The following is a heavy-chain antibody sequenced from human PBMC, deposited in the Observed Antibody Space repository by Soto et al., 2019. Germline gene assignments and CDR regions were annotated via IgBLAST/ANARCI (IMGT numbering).Heavy chain of an antibody. CDR1: GGTFSSYA. CDR2: IIPIFGTA. V-gene: IGHV1-69*01. CDR3: ASPQISSGWNAENWYFDL. D-gene: IGHD6-19*01. Sequence: QVQLVQSGAEVKKPGSSVKVSCKASGGTFSSYAISWVRQAPGQGLEWMGGIIPIFGTANYAQKFQGRVTITADESTSTAYMELSSLRSEDTAVYYCASPQISSGWNAENWYFDLWGRSTLVTVSS. J-gene: IGHJ2*01.